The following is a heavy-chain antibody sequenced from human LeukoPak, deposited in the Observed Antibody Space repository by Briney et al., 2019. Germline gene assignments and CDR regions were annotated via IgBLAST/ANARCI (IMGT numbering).Heavy chain of an antibody. CDR3: ARRPPASSSWDS. CDR2: IYPVDSNT. Sequence: GESLKISCKGSEYRFTSYWIGWVRQMPGKGLEWMGIIYPVDSNTRYSPSFQGQVTISADKSISTAYLQWSSLKASDTAMYYCARRPPASSSWDSWGQGTPVTVSS. J-gene: IGHJ4*02. V-gene: IGHV5-51*01. D-gene: IGHD6-13*01. CDR1: EYRFTSYW.